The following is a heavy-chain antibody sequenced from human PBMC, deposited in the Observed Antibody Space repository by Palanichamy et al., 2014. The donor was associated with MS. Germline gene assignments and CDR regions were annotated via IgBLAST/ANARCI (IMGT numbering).Heavy chain of an antibody. J-gene: IGHJ4*02. D-gene: IGHD5-24*01. CDR1: GGSLTSGSYY. CDR3: ARVTARDGYNVDS. V-gene: IGHV4-61*02. CDR2: IYSSGST. Sequence: QVQLQESGPGLVKPSQTLSLTCSVSGGSLTSGSYYRSWIRQPAAKGLEWIGHIYSSGSTNYNTSLKSRITMSVDTSKNQLSLRLSFMTAADTAVYYCARVTARDGYNVDSWGQGTLVTVSS.